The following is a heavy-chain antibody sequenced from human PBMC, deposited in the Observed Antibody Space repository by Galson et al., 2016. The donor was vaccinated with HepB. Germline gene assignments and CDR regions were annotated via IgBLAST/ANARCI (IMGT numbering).Heavy chain of an antibody. V-gene: IGHV3-53*01. J-gene: IGHJ4*02. CDR2: IYSGGNT. CDR1: GFTVSNNY. CDR3: STLNPASPYFDY. Sequence: SLRLSCAASGFTVSNNYMRWVHQAPGKGLEWVSLIYSGGNTRYADSVKGRFTISRDNSKNTMYLQMNSLRAEDTAVYYCSTLNPASPYFDYWGQGTLVTVSS.